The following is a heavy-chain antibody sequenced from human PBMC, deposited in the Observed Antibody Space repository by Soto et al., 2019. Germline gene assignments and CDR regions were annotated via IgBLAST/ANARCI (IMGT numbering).Heavy chain of an antibody. CDR3: ARVRGPYSSSWYPPYYFDY. Sequence: QLQLQESGPGLVKPSETLSLTCTVSGGSISSSSYYWGWIRQPPGKGLEWIGSIYYSGSTYFNPSHKSRVTISVDTSKTQFSLKLSAVTAADTAVYYCARVRGPYSSSWYPPYYFDYWGQGTLVTVSS. CDR2: IYYSGST. V-gene: IGHV4-39*01. J-gene: IGHJ4*02. CDR1: GGSISSSSYY. D-gene: IGHD6-13*01.